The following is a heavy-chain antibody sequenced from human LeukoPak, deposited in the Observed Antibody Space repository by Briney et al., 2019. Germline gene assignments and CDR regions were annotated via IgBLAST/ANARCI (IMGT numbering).Heavy chain of an antibody. CDR2: IYHSGST. J-gene: IGHJ4*02. V-gene: IGHV4-38-2*01. D-gene: IGHD4-17*01. Sequence: PSETLSLTXAISGYSISSGYYWGWIRQPPGKGLEWIGSIYHSGSTYYNPSLKSRVTISVDTSKNQFSLKLSSVTAADTAVYYCARALDYGDYPFDYWGQGTLVTVSS. CDR1: GYSISSGYY. CDR3: ARALDYGDYPFDY.